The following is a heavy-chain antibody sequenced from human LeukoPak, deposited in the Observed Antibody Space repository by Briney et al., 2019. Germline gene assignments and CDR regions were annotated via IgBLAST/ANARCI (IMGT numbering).Heavy chain of an antibody. J-gene: IGHJ4*02. D-gene: IGHD3-10*01. CDR1: GFTFSSYS. V-gene: IGHV3-21*01. CDR2: ISSSSSYI. Sequence: GGSLRLSCAASGFTFSSYSMNWVRQAPGKGLEWVSSISSSSSYIYYADSVKGRFTISRDNAKNSLYLQMNSLRAEDTAVYYCARGPIKGVRGVIYLDYWGQGTLVTVSS. CDR3: ARGPIKGVRGVIYLDY.